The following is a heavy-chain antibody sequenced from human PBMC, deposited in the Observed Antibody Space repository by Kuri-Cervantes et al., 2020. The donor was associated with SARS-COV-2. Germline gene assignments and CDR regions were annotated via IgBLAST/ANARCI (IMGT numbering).Heavy chain of an antibody. D-gene: IGHD3-10*01. Sequence: SETLSLTCAVYGGSFSGYYWSWIRQPPGKGLEWIGEINHSGSTNYNPSLKSRVTISVDTSKNQFSLKLSSVTAEDTAVYYCARVVGIRGYFDYWGQGTLVTVSS. CDR3: ARVVGIRGYFDY. V-gene: IGHV4-34*01. CDR2: INHSGST. J-gene: IGHJ4*02. CDR1: GGSFSGYY.